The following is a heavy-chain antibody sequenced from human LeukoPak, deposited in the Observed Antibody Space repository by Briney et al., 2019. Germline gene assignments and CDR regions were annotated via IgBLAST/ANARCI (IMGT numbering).Heavy chain of an antibody. CDR2: INHSGST. CDR3: ASLYNEDY. J-gene: IGHJ4*02. Sequence: SETLSLACAVYGGSFSGYYWSWIRQPPGKGLEWIGEINHSGSTNYNPSLKSRVTISVDTSKNQFSLKLSSVTAADTAVYYCASLYNEDYWGQGTLVTVSS. D-gene: IGHD1-14*01. CDR1: GGSFSGYY. V-gene: IGHV4-34*01.